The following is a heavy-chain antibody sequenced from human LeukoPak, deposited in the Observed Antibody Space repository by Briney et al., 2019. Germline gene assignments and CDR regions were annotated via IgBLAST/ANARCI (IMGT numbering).Heavy chain of an antibody. CDR3: ARVGLDHRAFDI. V-gene: IGHV1-46*01. J-gene: IGHJ3*02. D-gene: IGHD1-1*01. CDR2: INPSGGST. Sequence: RASVKVSCKASGYIFTSYNMHWVRQAPGQGLEWMGIINPSGGSTNYAQKFQGRVTMTRDTSTSTVSMELSSLRSEDTAVYYCARVGLDHRAFDIWGQGTMVTVSS. CDR1: GYIFTSYN.